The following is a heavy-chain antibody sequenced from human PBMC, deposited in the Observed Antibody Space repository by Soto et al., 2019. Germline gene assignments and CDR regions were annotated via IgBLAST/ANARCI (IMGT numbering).Heavy chain of an antibody. CDR1: GGSIGSYH. D-gene: IGHD3-10*01. V-gene: IGHV4-59*01. Sequence: SATLSLTCTVSGGSIGSYHWSWIRQPPGKGLEWIGYIYYSGGTNYNPSLKSRVTISVDTSKNQFSLKLSSVTAADTAVYYCARAPRGNYGYPSYFDYWGQGTLVTVS. CDR3: ARAPRGNYGYPSYFDY. CDR2: IYYSGGT. J-gene: IGHJ4*02.